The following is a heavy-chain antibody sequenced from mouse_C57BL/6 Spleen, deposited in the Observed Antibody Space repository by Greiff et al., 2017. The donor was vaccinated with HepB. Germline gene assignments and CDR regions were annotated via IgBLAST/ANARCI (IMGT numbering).Heavy chain of an antibody. CDR3: TLYGSSYWYFDV. J-gene: IGHJ1*03. Sequence: VQLQESGAELVRPGASVTLSCKASGYTFTDYEMHWVKQTPVHGLEWIGAIDPETGGTAYNQKFKGKAILTADKSSSTAYMELRSLTSEDSAVYYCTLYGSSYWYFDVWGTGTTVTVSS. CDR2: IDPETGGT. D-gene: IGHD1-1*01. CDR1: GYTFTDYE. V-gene: IGHV1-15*01.